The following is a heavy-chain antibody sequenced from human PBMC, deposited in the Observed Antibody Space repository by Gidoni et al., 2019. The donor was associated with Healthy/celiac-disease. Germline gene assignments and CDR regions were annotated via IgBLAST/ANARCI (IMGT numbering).Heavy chain of an antibody. CDR1: GFTFSSYW. V-gene: IGHV3-7*01. CDR3: ARVRRWIQLWLAFDY. CDR2: IKQDGSEK. J-gene: IGHJ4*02. Sequence: EVQLVESGGGLVQPGGSLRLSCAASGFTFSSYWMSWVRQAPGKGMEWVANIKQDGSEKYYVDSVKGRFTISRDNAKNSLYLKMNSLRAEDTAVYYCARVRRWIQLWLAFDYWGQGTLVTVSS. D-gene: IGHD5-18*01.